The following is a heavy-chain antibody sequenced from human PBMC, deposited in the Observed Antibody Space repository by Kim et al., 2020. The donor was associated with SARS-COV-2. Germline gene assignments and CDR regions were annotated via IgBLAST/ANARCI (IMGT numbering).Heavy chain of an antibody. CDR3: AKDPTDPAPWHIVVVPAAIASSNWFDP. J-gene: IGHJ5*02. V-gene: IGHV3-30*18. CDR1: GFTFSSYG. D-gene: IGHD2-2*01. CDR2: ISYDGSNK. Sequence: GGSLRLSCAASGFTFSSYGMHWVRQAPGKGLEWVAVISYDGSNKYYADSVKGRFTISRDNSKNTLYLQMNSLRAEDTAVYYCAKDPTDPAPWHIVVVPAAIASSNWFDPWGQGTLVTVSS.